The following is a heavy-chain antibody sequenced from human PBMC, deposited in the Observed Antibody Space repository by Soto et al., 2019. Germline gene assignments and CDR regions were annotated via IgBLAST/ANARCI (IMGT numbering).Heavy chain of an antibody. D-gene: IGHD3-3*01. Sequence: ASVKVSCKASGYTFTSYGISWVRQAPGQGLEWMGWISAYNGNTNYAQKLQGRVTMTTDKSTSTAYLELRSLRSDDTAVYYCARRRTYYDFWSGYQTSELGYWGQGTLVTVSS. CDR1: GYTFTSYG. CDR3: ARRRTYYDFWSGYQTSELGY. V-gene: IGHV1-18*01. J-gene: IGHJ4*02. CDR2: ISAYNGNT.